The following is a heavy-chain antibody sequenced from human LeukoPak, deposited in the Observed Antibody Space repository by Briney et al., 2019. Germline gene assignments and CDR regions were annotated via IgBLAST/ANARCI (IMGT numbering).Heavy chain of an antibody. D-gene: IGHD3-10*01. V-gene: IGHV3-30*18. CDR2: ISYDGSNK. CDR3: AKISHGSGSYYFDF. Sequence: PGRPLRLSCAASGFTFSSYGMHWVRQAPGKGLEWVAVISYDGSNKYYADSVKGRFTISRDNFKNTLYLQMNSLRAEDTAVYYCAKISHGSGSYYFDFWGQGTLVTVSS. J-gene: IGHJ4*02. CDR1: GFTFSSYG.